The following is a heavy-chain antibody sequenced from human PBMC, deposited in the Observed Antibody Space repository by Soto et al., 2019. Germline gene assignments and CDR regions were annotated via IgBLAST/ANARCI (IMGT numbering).Heavy chain of an antibody. Sequence: GGALRLSCAASGFTFHDHSMHWVRQAPGKGLEWGSLINWDGSNKYYADSVKGRFTISRDNSKNSLYLQMNSLRSEDTALHYCTKEAGTIYFDYWGQGALVTVSS. CDR3: TKEAGTIYFDY. D-gene: IGHD6-19*01. CDR1: GFTFHDHS. CDR2: INWDGSNK. V-gene: IGHV3-43*01. J-gene: IGHJ4*02.